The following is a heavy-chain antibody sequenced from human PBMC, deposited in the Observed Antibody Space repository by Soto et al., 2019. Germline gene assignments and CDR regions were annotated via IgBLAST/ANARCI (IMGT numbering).Heavy chain of an antibody. CDR3: ARAHQSWSAYYYYGMDV. D-gene: IGHD6-13*01. CDR1: GYTITSYY. V-gene: IGHV1-46*01. Sequence: ASVKVSGTASGYTITSYYMHWVRQAPGQGLEWMGIINPSGGSTSYAQKFQGRVTMTRDTSTSTVYMELSSLRSEDTAVYYCARAHQSWSAYYYYGMDVWGQGTTVTVSS. J-gene: IGHJ6*02. CDR2: INPSGGST.